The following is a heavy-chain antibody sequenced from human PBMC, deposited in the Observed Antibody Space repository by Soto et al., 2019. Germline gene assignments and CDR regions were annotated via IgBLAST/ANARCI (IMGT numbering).Heavy chain of an antibody. V-gene: IGHV1-58*02. Sequence: SVKVSCKASGFTFTSSAMQWVRQARGQRLEWIGWIVVGSGNTNYAQKFQERVTITRDMSTSTAYMELSSLRSEDTAVYYCAAVTRRRFLEWLPVDPWGQGTLVTVSS. CDR3: AAVTRRRFLEWLPVDP. CDR1: GFTFTSSA. CDR2: IVVGSGNT. J-gene: IGHJ5*02. D-gene: IGHD3-3*01.